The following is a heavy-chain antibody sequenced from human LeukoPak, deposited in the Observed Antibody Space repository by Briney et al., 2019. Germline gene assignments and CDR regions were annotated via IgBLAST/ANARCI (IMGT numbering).Heavy chain of an antibody. V-gene: IGHV4-59*01. D-gene: IGHD6-6*01. Sequence: SETLSLTCTVSGGSISSYYWSWIRQPPGKGLEWIGCIYYSGSTNYNPSLKSRVTISVDTSKNQFSLKLSSVTAADTAVYYCARITSSSSAVDYWGQGTLVTVSS. J-gene: IGHJ4*02. CDR1: GGSISSYY. CDR2: IYYSGST. CDR3: ARITSSSSAVDY.